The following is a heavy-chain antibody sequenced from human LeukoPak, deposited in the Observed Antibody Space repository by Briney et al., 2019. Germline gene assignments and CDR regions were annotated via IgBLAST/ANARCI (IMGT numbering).Heavy chain of an antibody. V-gene: IGHV3-66*03. D-gene: IGHD3/OR15-3a*01. CDR2: IRDSGEA. CDR1: GFRVSDYY. Sequence: PGGSLRLSCAVSGFRVSDYYMSWVRQAPGKGLEWVGLIRDSGEAFYADFARGRFAISRDESENTLYLQMNSLRVEDTAVYFCARDRAANQDWVEFDPWRQGTPVIVSS. CDR3: ARDRAANQDWVEFDP. J-gene: IGHJ5*02.